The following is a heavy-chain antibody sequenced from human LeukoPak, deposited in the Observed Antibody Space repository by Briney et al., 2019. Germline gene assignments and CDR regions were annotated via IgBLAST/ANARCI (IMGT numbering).Heavy chain of an antibody. CDR2: IYYSGST. CDR1: GGSISSYY. CDR3: ARAQIRATHFDY. Sequence: PSETLSLTCAVSGGSISSYYWRWIRQPPGKGLEWIGYIYYSGSTNYNPSLKSRVTISVDTSKNQFSLKLSSVTAADTAVYYCARAQIRATHFDYWGQGALVTVSS. J-gene: IGHJ4*02. V-gene: IGHV4-59*01.